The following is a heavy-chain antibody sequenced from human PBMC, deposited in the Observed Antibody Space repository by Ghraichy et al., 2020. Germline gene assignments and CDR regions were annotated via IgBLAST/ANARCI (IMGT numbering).Heavy chain of an antibody. CDR2: IVVGSGNT. CDR1: GFTFTSSA. Sequence: SVKVSCKASGFTFTSSAVQWVRQARGQRLEWIGWIVVGSGNTNYAQKFQERVTITRDMSTSTAYMELSSLRSEDTAVYYCAAAFLNWNYDQLTFDYWGQGTLVTVSS. J-gene: IGHJ4*02. CDR3: AAAFLNWNYDQLTFDY. V-gene: IGHV1-58*01. D-gene: IGHD1-7*01.